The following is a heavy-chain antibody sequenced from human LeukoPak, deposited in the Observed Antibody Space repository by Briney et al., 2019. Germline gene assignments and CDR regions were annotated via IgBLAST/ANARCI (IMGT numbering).Heavy chain of an antibody. D-gene: IGHD3-22*01. CDR3: ARDRYYDSSGYYYFDY. Sequence: ASVKVSCKASGYTFTVYYMHWVRQAPGQGLEWMGWINPNSGGTNYAQKFQGWVTMTRDTSISTAYMELSRLRSDDTAVYYCARDRYYDSSGYYYFDYWGQGTLVTVSS. J-gene: IGHJ4*02. V-gene: IGHV1-2*04. CDR1: GYTFTVYY. CDR2: INPNSGGT.